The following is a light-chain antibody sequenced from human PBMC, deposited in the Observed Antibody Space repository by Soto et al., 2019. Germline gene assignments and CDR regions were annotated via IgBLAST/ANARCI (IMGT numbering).Light chain of an antibody. V-gene: IGKV1-9*01. J-gene: IGKJ2*01. CDR3: QQYDSYYT. CDR1: QGISSY. Sequence: DFQLTQSPSFLSASIGDRVTITCRASQGISSYLAWYQQKPGKAPKLLIYTASTLQSGVPSRFSGSGSGTEFTLTINSLQPDDFATYYCQQYDSYYTFGQGTKVDIK. CDR2: TAS.